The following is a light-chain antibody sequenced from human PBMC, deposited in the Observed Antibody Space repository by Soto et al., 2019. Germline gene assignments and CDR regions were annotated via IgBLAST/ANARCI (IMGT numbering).Light chain of an antibody. CDR1: QSVSSTY. CDR3: QQYDGSPLT. CDR2: AAS. J-gene: IGKJ4*01. Sequence: EIVLTQSPGTLSLSPGERATLSCRASQSVSSTYLAWYQQKPGQAPRLLIYAASSRAPGIPDRFRGSGSGTDFPLTISRLGPEDFEVYFCQQYDGSPLTFGGGTRVDTK. V-gene: IGKV3-20*01.